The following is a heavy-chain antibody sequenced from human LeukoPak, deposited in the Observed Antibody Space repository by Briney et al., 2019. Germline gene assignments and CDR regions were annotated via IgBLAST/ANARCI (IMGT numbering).Heavy chain of an antibody. CDR2: IYYSGST. Sequence: PSETLSLTCTVSGGSISTSSYYWGWIRQPPGKGLEWIGSIYYSGSTYYNPSLKSRVTISVDTSKNQFSLKLSSVTAADTAVYYCARARGVIVTWFDPWGQGTLVTVSS. V-gene: IGHV4-39*07. J-gene: IGHJ5*02. D-gene: IGHD3-16*02. CDR3: ARARGVIVTWFDP. CDR1: GGSISTSSYY.